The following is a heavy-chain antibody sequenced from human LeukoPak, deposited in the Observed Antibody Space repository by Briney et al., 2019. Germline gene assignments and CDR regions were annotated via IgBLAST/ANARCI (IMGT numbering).Heavy chain of an antibody. V-gene: IGHV3-33*01. J-gene: IGHJ4*02. Sequence: GRSLRLSCAASGFTFSSYGMHWVRQAPGKGLEWVAVIWYDGSNKYYADSVKGRFTISRDNSKNTLYLQMNSLRAEDTAVYYCARDLGSGSYYSPYFDYWGQGTLVTVSS. CDR3: ARDLGSGSYYSPYFDY. D-gene: IGHD3-10*01. CDR1: GFTFSSYG. CDR2: IWYDGSNK.